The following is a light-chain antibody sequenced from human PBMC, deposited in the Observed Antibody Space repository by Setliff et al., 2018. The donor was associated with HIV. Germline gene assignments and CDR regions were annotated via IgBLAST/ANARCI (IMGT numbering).Light chain of an antibody. CDR3: SSYTTNTDV. J-gene: IGLJ3*02. Sequence: QSALTQPASVSGSPGQSITISCTAATSDVGGFTYVSWYQQHPGKAPKLMIYDVTHRPSGVSNRFSGSKSGNTASLTISGHQAEDEADYYCSSYTTNTDVFGGGTK. CDR1: TSDVGGFTY. V-gene: IGLV2-14*03. CDR2: DVT.